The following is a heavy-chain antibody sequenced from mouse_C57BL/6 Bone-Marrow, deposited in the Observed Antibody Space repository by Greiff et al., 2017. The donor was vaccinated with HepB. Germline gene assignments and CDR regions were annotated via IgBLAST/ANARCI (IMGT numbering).Heavy chain of an antibody. D-gene: IGHD2-3*01. V-gene: IGHV5-9-1*02. CDR1: GFTFSSYA. Sequence: EVKVEESGEGLVKPGGSLKLSCAASGFTFSSYAMSWVRQTPEKRLEWVAYISSGGDYIYYADTVKGRFTISRDNARNTLYLQMSSLKSEDTAMYYCTRDDVYGLFAYWGQGTLVTVSA. CDR2: ISSGGDYI. CDR3: TRDDVYGLFAY. J-gene: IGHJ3*01.